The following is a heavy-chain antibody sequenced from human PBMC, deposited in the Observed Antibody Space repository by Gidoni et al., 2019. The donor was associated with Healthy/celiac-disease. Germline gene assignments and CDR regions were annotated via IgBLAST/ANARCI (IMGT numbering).Heavy chain of an antibody. CDR2: IKQDGSEK. CDR3: ARDFYHYYYYYYMDV. J-gene: IGHJ6*03. CDR1: GFTFSRYW. D-gene: IGHD3-3*01. V-gene: IGHV3-7*01. Sequence: EVQLVESGGGLVQPGGSLRLSCAASGFTFSRYWMSWVRQAPGKGLEWVDNIKQDGSEKYYVDSVKGRFTISRDNAKNSLYLQMNSLRAEDTAVYYCARDFYHYYYYYYMDVWGKGTTVTVSS.